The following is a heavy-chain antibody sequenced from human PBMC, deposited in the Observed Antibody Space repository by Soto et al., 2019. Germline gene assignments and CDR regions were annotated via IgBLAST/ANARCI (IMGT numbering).Heavy chain of an antibody. CDR3: ARSLQIVPAAIAY. CDR2: INAGNGNT. Sequence: CKASGYTFTSYAMHWVRQAPGQRLEWMGWINAGNGNTKYSQKFQGRVTITRDTSASTAYMELSSLRSEDTAVYYCARSLQIVPAAIAYWGQGTLVTVSS. CDR1: GYTFTSYA. D-gene: IGHD2-2*02. J-gene: IGHJ4*02. V-gene: IGHV1-3*01.